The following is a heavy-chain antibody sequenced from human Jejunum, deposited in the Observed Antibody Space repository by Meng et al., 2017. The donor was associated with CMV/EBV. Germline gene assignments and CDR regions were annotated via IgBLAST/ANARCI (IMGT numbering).Heavy chain of an antibody. CDR2: IKQDGSDK. J-gene: IGHJ1*01. D-gene: IGHD2-21*01. CDR3: ARATSPPYCGHPNCYLATEYFEH. V-gene: IGHV3-7*01. Sequence: MSGVRQAPGRGLEWVANIKQDGSDKFYVGSVEGRFTVSRDNTKNTVYLQMNSLRVEDTAVYYCARATSPPYCGHPNCYLATEYFEHWGQRSLVTVSS.